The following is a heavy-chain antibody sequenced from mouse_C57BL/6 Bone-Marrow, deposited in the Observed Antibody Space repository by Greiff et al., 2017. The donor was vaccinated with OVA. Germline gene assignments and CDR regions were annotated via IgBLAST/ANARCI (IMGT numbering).Heavy chain of an antibody. D-gene: IGHD3-2*02. V-gene: IGHV1-55*01. Sequence: QVQLQQPGAELVKPGASVKMSCKASGYTFTSYWITWVKQRPGQGLEWIGDIYPGSGSTNYTEKFKSKATLTVDTSSSTAYMQLSSLTSEDSAVYYCAREGDSSGHYAMDYWGQGTSVTVSS. CDR1: GYTFTSYW. CDR3: AREGDSSGHYAMDY. CDR2: IYPGSGST. J-gene: IGHJ4*01.